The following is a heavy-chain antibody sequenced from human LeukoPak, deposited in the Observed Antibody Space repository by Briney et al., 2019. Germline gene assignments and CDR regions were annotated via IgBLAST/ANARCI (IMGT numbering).Heavy chain of an antibody. Sequence: GESLKISCKGSGYSFTSYWIGWVRQMPGKGLEWMGIIYPGDSDTRYSPSFQGQVTISADKSISTAYLQWSSLKASDTAMYYCARLRYDSGGYYSYYFDYWGQGTLVTVSS. J-gene: IGHJ4*02. CDR1: GYSFTSYW. CDR3: ARLRYDSGGYYSYYFDY. V-gene: IGHV5-51*01. D-gene: IGHD3-22*01. CDR2: IYPGDSDT.